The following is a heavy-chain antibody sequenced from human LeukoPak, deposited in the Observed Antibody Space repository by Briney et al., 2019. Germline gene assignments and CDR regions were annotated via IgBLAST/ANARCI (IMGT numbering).Heavy chain of an antibody. Sequence: GXSLRLSCAASGFTFSSYAMSWVRQAPGKGPEWVSAISGSGGSTYYAESVKGRFTISRDNSKNTLYLQMNSLRAEDTAVYYCAKARSGWCQFDYWGQGALVTVSS. CDR2: ISGSGGST. J-gene: IGHJ4*02. V-gene: IGHV3-23*01. CDR3: AKARSGWCQFDY. D-gene: IGHD6-19*01. CDR1: GFTFSSYA.